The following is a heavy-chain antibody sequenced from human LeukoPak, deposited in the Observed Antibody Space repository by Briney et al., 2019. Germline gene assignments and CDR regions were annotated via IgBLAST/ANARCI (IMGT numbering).Heavy chain of an antibody. CDR3: ARGGLYAFHF. V-gene: IGHV4-31*03. CDR2: IYSTGNT. Sequence: PSETLSLTCTVPGGTISSGGYYWIWIRQQPGKGLEWIGYIYSTGNTYYNPSLKSRVTMSAVTSKNQFSLRPTSVTAADTAVYYCARGGLYAFHFWGQGTLVTVSS. J-gene: IGHJ4*02. D-gene: IGHD5/OR15-5a*01. CDR1: GGTISSGGYY.